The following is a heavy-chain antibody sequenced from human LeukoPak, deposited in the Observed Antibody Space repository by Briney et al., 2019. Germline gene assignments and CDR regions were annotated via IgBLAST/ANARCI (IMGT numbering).Heavy chain of an antibody. CDR3: AKDAIAATGKYYFDY. Sequence: GGSLRLSCAASGFTFSSYAMSWVRQAPGKGLEWVSAISGSGGSTYYADSVKGRFTISRDNSKNTLCLQMNSLRAEDTAVYYCAKDAIAATGKYYFDYWGQGTLVTVPS. CDR2: ISGSGGST. J-gene: IGHJ4*02. D-gene: IGHD2-15*01. V-gene: IGHV3-23*01. CDR1: GFTFSSYA.